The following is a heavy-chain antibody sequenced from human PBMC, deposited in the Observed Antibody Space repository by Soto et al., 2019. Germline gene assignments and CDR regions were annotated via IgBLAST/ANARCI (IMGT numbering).Heavy chain of an antibody. CDR3: ARDRDYYDSSGKGWFDP. J-gene: IGHJ5*02. V-gene: IGHV4-31*03. CDR2: IYYSGST. D-gene: IGHD3-22*01. Sequence: PSETLSLTCTVSGGSISSGGYYWSWIRQHPGKGLEWIGYIYYSGSTYYNPSLKSRVTISVDTSKNQFSLKLSSVTAADTAVYYCARDRDYYDSSGKGWFDPWGQGTPVTVSS. CDR1: GGSISSGGYY.